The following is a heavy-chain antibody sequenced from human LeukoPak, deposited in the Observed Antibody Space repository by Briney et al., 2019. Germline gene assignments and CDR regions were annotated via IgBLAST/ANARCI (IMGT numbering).Heavy chain of an antibody. J-gene: IGHJ5*02. Sequence: SETLSLTCTVSGGSFSTYYWSWIRQPPGKGLEWVGYIYYSGSTNYNPSLQSRVTISVDTSKNQFSLRLSSVTAADTAVYYCARLGAWIQLWLRGYGWFDPWGQGTLVTVSS. CDR1: GGSFSTYY. V-gene: IGHV4-59*12. D-gene: IGHD5-18*01. CDR3: ARLGAWIQLWLRGYGWFDP. CDR2: IYYSGST.